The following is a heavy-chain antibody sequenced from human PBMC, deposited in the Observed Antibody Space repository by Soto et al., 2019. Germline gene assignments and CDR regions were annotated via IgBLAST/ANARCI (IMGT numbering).Heavy chain of an antibody. CDR1: GGSFSGYY. V-gene: IGHV4-34*01. J-gene: IGHJ4*02. D-gene: IGHD6-19*01. Sequence: SETLSLTCAVYGGSFSGYYWTWIRQPPGKGLEWIGEINDGGSTNYNPSLKSRVTISVDTSKNQFSLKVTSVTAADTAVYYCAREMREWLTDYWVQGNMVTVAS. CDR3: AREMREWLTDY. CDR2: INDGGST.